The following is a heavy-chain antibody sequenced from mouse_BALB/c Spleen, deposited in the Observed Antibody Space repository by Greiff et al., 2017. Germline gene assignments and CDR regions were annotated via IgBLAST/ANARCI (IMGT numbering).Heavy chain of an antibody. CDR1: GYTFTSYD. CDR3: TKIPYYYGSSFDY. V-gene: IGHV1-5*01. D-gene: IGHD1-1*01. J-gene: IGHJ2*01. Sequence: VQLKESGAELVKPGASVKLSCKASGYTFTSYDINWVRQRPGQGLEWIGAIYPGNSDTSYNQKFKGKAKLTAVTSTSTAYMELSSLTNEDSAVYYCTKIPYYYGSSFDYWGQGTTLTVSS. CDR2: IYPGNSDT.